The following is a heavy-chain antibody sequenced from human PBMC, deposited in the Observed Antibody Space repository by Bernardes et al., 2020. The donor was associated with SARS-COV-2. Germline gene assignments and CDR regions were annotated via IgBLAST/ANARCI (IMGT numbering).Heavy chain of an antibody. J-gene: IGHJ4*02. CDR2: INTDGRTT. V-gene: IGHV3-74*01. CDR3: VKDLAGPRDF. Sequence: SLRLSCTVSGFTFSSYWMHWVRQVPGKGLEWVSRINTDGRTTNHADSVKGRFTISRDNAMNTLYLQMNSLRAEDSAVYYCVKDLAGPRDFWGQGTLVIVSS. D-gene: IGHD6-19*01. CDR1: GFTFSSYW.